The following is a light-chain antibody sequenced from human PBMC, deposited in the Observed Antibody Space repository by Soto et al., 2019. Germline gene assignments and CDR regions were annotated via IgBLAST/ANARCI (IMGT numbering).Light chain of an antibody. CDR2: AND. V-gene: IGLV1-40*01. CDR1: SSNIGAGFD. J-gene: IGLJ1*01. CDR3: QSYDSSLISLI. Sequence: QSVLTQPPSVSGAPGQRLTISCAGTSSNIGAGFDVHWYQQLPGTAPKLLIYANDDRPSGVPDRFSGSTSGTSASLAITGLQAEDAADYYCQSYDSSLISLIFGPGAKLTDL.